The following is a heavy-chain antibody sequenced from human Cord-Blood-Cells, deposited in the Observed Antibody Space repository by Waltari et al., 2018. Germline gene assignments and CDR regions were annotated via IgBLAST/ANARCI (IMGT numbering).Heavy chain of an antibody. V-gene: IGHV1-3*01. D-gene: IGHD6-19*01. CDR2: INAGKGNT. J-gene: IGHJ4*02. CDR1: GYTFTSYA. CDR3: ARGLTPDSSGSPEELFGY. Sequence: QVQLVQSGAEVKKPGASVKVSCKASGYTFTSYAMHWVRQAPGQRLEWMGWINAGKGNTKYSQEFPGRAPVARDNSARTAYMALGSLTSEDTAVYYGARGLTPDSSGSPEELFGYWGQGTLVTVSS.